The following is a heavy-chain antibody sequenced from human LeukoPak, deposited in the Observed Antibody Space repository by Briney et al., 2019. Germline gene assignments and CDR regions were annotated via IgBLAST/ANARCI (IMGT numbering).Heavy chain of an antibody. CDR3: AKVVAVAGVFDY. CDR1: GFAFSSYA. CDR2: ISASGDST. D-gene: IGHD6-19*01. J-gene: IGHJ4*02. Sequence: GGSLRLSCAASGFAFSSYAMSWVRQAPGKGLEWVSGISASGDSTYYADSVKGRFTISRDNSKNTLYLQMSSLRAEDTAVYHCAKVVAVAGVFDYWGQGTLVTVSS. V-gene: IGHV3-23*01.